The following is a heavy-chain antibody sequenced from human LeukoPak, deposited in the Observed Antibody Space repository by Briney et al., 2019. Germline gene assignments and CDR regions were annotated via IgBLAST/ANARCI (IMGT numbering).Heavy chain of an antibody. CDR2: ISGSGGST. CDR3: AKEIPTYYDFWSGYGPYFDY. Sequence: PGGSLRLSCAASGFTFSSYAMSWVRQAPGKGLEWVSAISGSGGSTYYADSVKGRFTISRDNSKNTLYLQMNSLRAEDTAVYYCAKEIPTYYDFWSGYGPYFDYWGQGTLVTVSP. CDR1: GFTFSSYA. D-gene: IGHD3-3*01. J-gene: IGHJ4*02. V-gene: IGHV3-23*01.